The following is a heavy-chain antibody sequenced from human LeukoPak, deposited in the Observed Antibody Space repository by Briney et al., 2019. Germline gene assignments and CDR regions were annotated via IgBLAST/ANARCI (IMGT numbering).Heavy chain of an antibody. V-gene: IGHV5-51*01. CDR3: ARSVMVYAKWADQDYFDY. J-gene: IGHJ4*02. CDR2: IYPGDSDT. D-gene: IGHD2-8*01. CDR1: GYSFTNYW. Sequence: GESLKISCKGSGYSFTNYWIAWVRRMPGKGLEWMGIIYPGDSDTRYRPSFQDQVTISADKSISTAYLQWSSLKASDTAMYYCARSVMVYAKWADQDYFDYWGQGTLVTVSS.